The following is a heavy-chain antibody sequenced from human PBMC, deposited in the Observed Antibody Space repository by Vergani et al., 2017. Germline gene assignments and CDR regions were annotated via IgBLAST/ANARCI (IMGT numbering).Heavy chain of an antibody. CDR1: GGTFSSYA. J-gene: IGHJ3*01. D-gene: IGHD3-16*01. CDR3: ARGGGPGENGAFDF. CDR2: IIPILGIA. Sequence: QVQLVQSGAEVKKPGSSVKVSCKASGGTFSSYAISWVRQAPGQGLEWMGRIIPILGIANYAQKFQGRVTITADKSTSTAYMELSSLRSEDTAVYYCARGGGPGENGAFDFWGQGTMVTVSS. V-gene: IGHV1-69*09.